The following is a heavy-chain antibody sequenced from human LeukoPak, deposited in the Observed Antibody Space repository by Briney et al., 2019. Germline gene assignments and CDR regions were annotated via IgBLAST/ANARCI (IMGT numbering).Heavy chain of an antibody. CDR2: INHGGST. CDR1: GGSISSYY. V-gene: IGHV4-34*01. J-gene: IGHJ3*02. D-gene: IGHD6-13*01. CDR3: ARVSSSWYAFDAFDI. Sequence: SETLSLTCTVSGGSISSYYWSWIRQPPGKGLEWIGEINHGGSTNYNPSLKSRVTISVDTSKNQFSLKLSSVTAADTAVYYCARVSSSWYAFDAFDIWGQGTMVTVSS.